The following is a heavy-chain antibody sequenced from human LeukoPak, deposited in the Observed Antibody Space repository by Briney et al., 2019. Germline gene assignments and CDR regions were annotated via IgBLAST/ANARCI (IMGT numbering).Heavy chain of an antibody. CDR2: INPNSGGT. Sequence: ASVKVSCKASGYTFTGYYTHWVRQAPGQGLEWMGWINPNSGGTNYAQKLQGRVTMTRDTSISTAYMELSRLRSDDTAVYYCARDTGDTYNWFDPWGQGTLVTVSS. D-gene: IGHD3-16*01. CDR1: GYTFTGYY. V-gene: IGHV1-2*02. J-gene: IGHJ5*02. CDR3: ARDTGDTYNWFDP.